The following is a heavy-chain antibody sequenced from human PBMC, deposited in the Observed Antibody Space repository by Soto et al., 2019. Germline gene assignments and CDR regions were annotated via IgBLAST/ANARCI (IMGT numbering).Heavy chain of an antibody. D-gene: IGHD3-10*01. V-gene: IGHV4-59*08. CDR1: GGSISSYY. CDR3: ARHGPHIRGVFFDY. J-gene: IGHJ4*02. CDR2: IYYSGST. Sequence: SETLSLTCTVSGGSISSYYWSWIRQPPGKGLEWIGYIYYSGSTNYNPSLKSRVTISVDTSKNQFSLKLSSVTAADTAVYYCARHGPHIRGVFFDYWGQGTLVTVSS.